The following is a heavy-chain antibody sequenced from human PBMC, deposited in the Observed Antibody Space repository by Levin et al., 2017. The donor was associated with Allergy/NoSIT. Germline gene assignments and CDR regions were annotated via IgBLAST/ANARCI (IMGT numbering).Heavy chain of an antibody. Sequence: AASVKVSCKASGYTFTSYYMHWVRQAPGQGLEWMGIINPSGGSTSYAQKFQGRVTMTRDTSTSTVYMELSSLRSEDPAVYYCAREGDTYYDGSGRYKGSFGYWGQGTLVTVSA. D-gene: IGHD3-10*01. J-gene: IGHJ4*02. CDR2: INPSGGST. CDR3: AREGDTYYDGSGRYKGSFGY. V-gene: IGHV1-46*01. CDR1: GYTFTSYY.